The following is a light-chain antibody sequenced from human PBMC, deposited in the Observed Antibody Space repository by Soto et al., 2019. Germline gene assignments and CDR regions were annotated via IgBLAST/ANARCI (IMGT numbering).Light chain of an antibody. J-gene: IGKJ1*01. CDR2: DAS. Sequence: DIQMTQSPSSLSASVGNRVTITCQASQDIATYLNWYQQKPGKAPNLLIYDASNLETGVPSRFSGGGSGTHFTFTISTLPPEDMAKYYCQKYENLPPTWTFAKGTRVK. CDR1: QDIATY. CDR3: QKYENLPPTWT. V-gene: IGKV1-33*01.